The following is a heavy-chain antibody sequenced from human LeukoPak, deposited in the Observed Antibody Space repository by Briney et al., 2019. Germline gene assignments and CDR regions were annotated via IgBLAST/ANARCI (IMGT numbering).Heavy chain of an antibody. V-gene: IGHV3-33*08. CDR1: GFTFSSYW. CDR2: IWSHGNRK. CDR3: ARDSAADDNDFDV. Sequence: PGGSLRLSCAASGFTFSSYWMSWVRQAPGKGLEWVAVIWSHGNRKHHSDSVEGRFAISRDNSKNILYLQMNNLRAEDTALYYCARDSAADDNDFDVWGQGTMVTVSS. J-gene: IGHJ3*01. D-gene: IGHD6-25*01.